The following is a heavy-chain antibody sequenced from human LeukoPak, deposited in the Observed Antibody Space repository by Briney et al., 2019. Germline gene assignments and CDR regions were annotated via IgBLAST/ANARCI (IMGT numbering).Heavy chain of an antibody. D-gene: IGHD6-19*01. CDR1: GFTFSSYS. CDR3: ARAGGWNYVGY. CDR2: IKQDGSEK. Sequence: PGGSLRLSCAASGFTFSSYSMNWVRQAPGKGLEWVANIKQDGSEKYYVDSVKGRFTISRDNGKNSLYLQMNSLRAEDTAVYYCARAGGWNYVGYWGQGTLVTVSS. J-gene: IGHJ4*02. V-gene: IGHV3-7*01.